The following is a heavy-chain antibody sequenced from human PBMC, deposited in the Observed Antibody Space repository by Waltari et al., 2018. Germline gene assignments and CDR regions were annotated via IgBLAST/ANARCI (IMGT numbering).Heavy chain of an antibody. CDR3: ARTTTIKSLDY. CDR2: IDPEDGET. Sequence: EVQLVQSGAEVKKHGATVKISCKASGSTFTDYYMYWVHQAPGKGLEWVGRIDPEDGETKYAEKFQGRVTITADTSIDTAYMELSSLRSEYTAIFYCARTTTIKSLDYWGQGTLVTVSS. V-gene: IGHV1-69-2*01. CDR1: GSTFTDYY. J-gene: IGHJ4*02. D-gene: IGHD1-7*01.